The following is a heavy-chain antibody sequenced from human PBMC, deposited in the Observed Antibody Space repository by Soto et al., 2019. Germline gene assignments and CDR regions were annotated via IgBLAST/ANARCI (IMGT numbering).Heavy chain of an antibody. V-gene: IGHV1-3*01. CDR1: GYTFTSYA. J-gene: IGHJ6*02. CDR3: AREEQLTREIYYYGMDV. Sequence: ASVKVSCKASGYTFTSYAMHWVRQAPGQRLEWMGWINAGNGNTKYSQKFQGRVTITRDTSASTAYMELSSLRSEDTAVYYCAREEQLTREIYYYGMDVWGQGTTVTVSS. CDR2: INAGNGNT. D-gene: IGHD6-6*01.